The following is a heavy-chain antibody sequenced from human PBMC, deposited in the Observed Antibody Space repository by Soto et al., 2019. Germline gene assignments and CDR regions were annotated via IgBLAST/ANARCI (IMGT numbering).Heavy chain of an antibody. CDR3: ARSPARGIAAADFVY. CDR2: ISGGGGSI. J-gene: IGHJ4*02. CDR1: GFTFSNYG. D-gene: IGHD6-13*01. V-gene: IGHV3-23*01. Sequence: EVQLLESGGGLVQPGGSLRLSCAGSGFTFSNYGMSWVRQAPGKGLDWVSTISGGGGSIFYADSVKGRFTISRDNSKNTLYLQRNSRRAEEDTAVYYCARSPARGIAAADFVYWGQGTLVTVSS.